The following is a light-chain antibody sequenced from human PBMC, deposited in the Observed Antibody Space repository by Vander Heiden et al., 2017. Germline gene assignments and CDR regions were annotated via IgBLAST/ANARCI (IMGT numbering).Light chain of an antibody. CDR1: QSISNY. J-gene: IGKJ3*01. Sequence: DIQMTQSPSSLSASAGSRVSITCRASQSISNYLNWYQQKPGKAPKLLVDAASSLKRGVPPRFSGSRSGTDFTLRISSLQPEDFATYYCQQGDSTPVTFGPGTRVDIK. CDR3: QQGDSTPVT. CDR2: AAS. V-gene: IGKV1-39*01.